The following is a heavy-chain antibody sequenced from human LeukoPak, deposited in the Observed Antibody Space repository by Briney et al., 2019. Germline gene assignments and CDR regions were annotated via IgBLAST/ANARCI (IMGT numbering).Heavy chain of an antibody. CDR1: GFTFSNYG. CDR3: VKDNPLDY. V-gene: IGHV3-30*02. D-gene: IGHD1-14*01. Sequence: GGSLRLSCGASGFTFSNYGMLWVRQASGKGLEWVAFIRYDGSNKLYAASVKGRFTISRDNSKNTLYLHINSLRAEDTAVYYCVKDNPLDYWGQGTLVIVSS. J-gene: IGHJ4*02. CDR2: IRYDGSNK.